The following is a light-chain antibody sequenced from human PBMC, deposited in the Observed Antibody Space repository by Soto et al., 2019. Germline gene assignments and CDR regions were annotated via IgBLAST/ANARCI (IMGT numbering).Light chain of an antibody. CDR1: QSISSG. CDR3: QQYDSYSGYT. Sequence: DIQMTQSPSTLSASVGDRVTITCRASQSISSGLAWYQQKPGKAPKLLIYDACNLESGVSSRFSGSGSGTEFTLTISSLQPDDFATYYCQQYDSYSGYTFGQGTKLEIK. J-gene: IGKJ2*01. V-gene: IGKV1-5*01. CDR2: DAC.